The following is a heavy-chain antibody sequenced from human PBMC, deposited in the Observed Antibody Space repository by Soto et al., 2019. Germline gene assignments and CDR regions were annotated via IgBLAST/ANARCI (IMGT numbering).Heavy chain of an antibody. CDR3: ARDGSANWYFDWYFDL. CDR2: SANDASSE. Sequence: QVQLVESGGGVVQGGGSLRLSCAASGFTLSGYPRHWVRQAPGKGLEWVAISANDASSEHYADYVKGRFTISRDNSEKTLYLQMNSLRAEDTALYYCARDGSANWYFDWYFDLWGRGTVVTVSS. V-gene: IGHV3-30-3*01. D-gene: IGHD2-2*01. J-gene: IGHJ2*01. CDR1: GFTLSGYP.